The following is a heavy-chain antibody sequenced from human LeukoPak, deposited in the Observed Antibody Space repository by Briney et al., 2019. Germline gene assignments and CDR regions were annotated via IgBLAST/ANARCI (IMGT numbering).Heavy chain of an antibody. CDR2: IYYSGST. D-gene: IGHD3-22*01. Sequence: SETLSLTCTVSGGSISSYYWSWVRQPPGKGLEWIGYIYYSGSTNYNPSLKSRVTISVDTSKNQFSLKLSSVTAADTAVYYCASNYDSSGYYYRDAFDIWGQGTMVTVSS. J-gene: IGHJ3*02. CDR1: GGSISSYY. V-gene: IGHV4-59*01. CDR3: ASNYDSSGYYYRDAFDI.